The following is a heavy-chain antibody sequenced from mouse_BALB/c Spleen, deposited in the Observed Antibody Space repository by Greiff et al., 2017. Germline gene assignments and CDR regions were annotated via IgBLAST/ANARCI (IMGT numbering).Heavy chain of an antibody. V-gene: IGHV1-69*01. Sequence: QVQLQQPGAELVMPGASVKMSCKASGYTFTDYWMHWVKQRPGQGLEWIGAIDTSDSYTSYNQKFKGKATLTVDESSSTAYMQLSSLTSEDSAVYYCARWDYTGYYYAMDYWGQGTLVTVSS. CDR3: ARWDYTGYYYAMDY. CDR1: GYTFTDYW. D-gene: IGHD2-4*01. J-gene: IGHJ4*01. CDR2: IDTSDSYT.